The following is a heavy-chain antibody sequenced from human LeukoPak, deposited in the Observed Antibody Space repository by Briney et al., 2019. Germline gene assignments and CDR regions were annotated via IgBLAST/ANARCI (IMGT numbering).Heavy chain of an antibody. CDR1: GFTFSSYA. CDR2: ISSNGGST. CDR3: AREFSELERLLPFDY. J-gene: IGHJ4*02. Sequence: GGSLRLSCAASGFTFSSYAMHWVRQAPGKGLEYVSAISSNGGSTYHANSVKGRFTISRDNSKNTLYLQMNSLRAEDTAVYYCAREFSELERLLPFDYWGQGTLVTVSS. V-gene: IGHV3-64*01. D-gene: IGHD1-1*01.